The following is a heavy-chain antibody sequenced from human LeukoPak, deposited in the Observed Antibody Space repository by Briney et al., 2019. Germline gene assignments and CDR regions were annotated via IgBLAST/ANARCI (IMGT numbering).Heavy chain of an antibody. J-gene: IGHJ6*03. Sequence: SETLSVTCAVYGGSFSAYYWSWIRQPPGEGLEWIGEINHSGSTNYNPSLKSRVTISVDTSKNQFSLKLSSVTAAYTAVYYCARARSTHYYGSGRPTDYYYYYMDVWGKGTTVTVS. D-gene: IGHD3-10*01. CDR1: GGSFSAYY. CDR2: INHSGST. V-gene: IGHV4-34*01. CDR3: ARARSTHYYGSGRPTDYYYYYMDV.